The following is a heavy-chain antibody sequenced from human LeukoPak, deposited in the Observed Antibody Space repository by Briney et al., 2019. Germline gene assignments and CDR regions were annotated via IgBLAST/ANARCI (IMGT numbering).Heavy chain of an antibody. CDR2: IYYSGST. Sequence: KPSETLSLTCTVSGGSISSSGYYWGWIRQPPGKGLEWIGSIYYSGSTYYNPSLKSRVTISVDTSKNQFSLKLSSVTAADTAVYYCARRPSGSYYRYYYYYYMDVWGKGTTVTVSS. V-gene: IGHV4-39*07. D-gene: IGHD1-26*01. CDR1: GGSISSSGYY. CDR3: ARRPSGSYYRYYYYYYMDV. J-gene: IGHJ6*03.